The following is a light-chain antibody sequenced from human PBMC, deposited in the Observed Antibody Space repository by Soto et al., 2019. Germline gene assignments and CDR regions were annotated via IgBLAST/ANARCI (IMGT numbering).Light chain of an antibody. CDR3: QQYGASPRT. J-gene: IGKJ2*01. CDR2: GVS. V-gene: IGKV3-20*01. CDR1: QSVSSNF. Sequence: EIVLTQSPDTLSLSPGERATLSCRASQSVSSNFFAWYQQKPGQAPRLLIHGVSSRATGTPDRFGGSGSETDFTLTISRLEPEDFAIYYCQQYGASPRTFGQGTKVDIK.